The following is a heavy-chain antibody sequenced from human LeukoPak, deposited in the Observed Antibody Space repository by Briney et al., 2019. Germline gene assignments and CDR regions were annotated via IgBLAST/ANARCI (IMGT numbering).Heavy chain of an antibody. D-gene: IGHD3-16*01. CDR2: IYYSGST. CDR3: ARRLSGPLDY. J-gene: IGHJ4*02. Sequence: NPSETLSLTCTVPGGSISSSNYYWGWIRQPPGKGLEWIGSIYYSGSTYYNPSLKSRVTISVDTSKNQFSLKLSSVTAADTAVYYCARRLSGPLDYWGQGTLVTVSS. CDR1: GGSISSSNYY. V-gene: IGHV4-39*01.